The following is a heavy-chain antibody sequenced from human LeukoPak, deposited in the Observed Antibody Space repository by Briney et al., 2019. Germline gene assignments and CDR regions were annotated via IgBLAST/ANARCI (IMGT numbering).Heavy chain of an antibody. CDR2: XGTI. J-gene: IGHJ6*02. V-gene: IGHV3-9*01. Sequence: XGTIGYADSVKGRFTVSRDSAKNSVYLQMNTLRPEDTALYYCARDLGSSGSFYLGYYGLDVWGQGTTVTVSS. D-gene: IGHD3-10*01. CDR3: ARDLGSSGSFYLGYYGLDV.